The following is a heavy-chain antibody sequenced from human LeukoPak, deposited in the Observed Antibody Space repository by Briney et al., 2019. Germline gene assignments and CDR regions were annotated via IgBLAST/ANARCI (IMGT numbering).Heavy chain of an antibody. Sequence: SETLSLTCTVSGGSISSGSYYWSWIRQPAGEGLEWIGRIYTSGSTNYNPSLKSRVTISVDTSKNQFSLKLSSVTAADTAVYYCARDRRYSNYDYYYYYMGVWGKGTTVTVSS. CDR1: GGSISSGSYY. J-gene: IGHJ6*03. V-gene: IGHV4-61*02. CDR3: ARDRRYSNYDYYYYYMGV. D-gene: IGHD4-11*01. CDR2: IYTSGST.